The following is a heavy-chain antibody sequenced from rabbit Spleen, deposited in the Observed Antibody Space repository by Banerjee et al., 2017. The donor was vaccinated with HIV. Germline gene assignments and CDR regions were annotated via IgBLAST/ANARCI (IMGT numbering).Heavy chain of an antibody. J-gene: IGHJ3*01. D-gene: IGHD3-1*01. V-gene: IGHV1S45*01. CDR2: INAYTGKP. Sequence: QQQLVESGGGLVQPEGSLKLSCTASGFSFSNKAVMCWVRQAPGKGLQWIACINAYTGKPVYATWAKGRFTISRTSSTSVTLQMTSLTAADTATYFCAGDLASVVGWNFGLWGQGTLVTVS. CDR1: GFSFSNKAV. CDR3: AGDLASVVGWNFGL.